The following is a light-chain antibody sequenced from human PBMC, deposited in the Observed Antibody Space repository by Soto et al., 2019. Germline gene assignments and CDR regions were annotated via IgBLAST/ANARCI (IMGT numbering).Light chain of an antibody. CDR2: DAS. CDR3: QQYNSYPRP. CDR1: QGISSY. V-gene: IGKV1-8*01. Sequence: AIRMTQSPSSLSASTGDRVTMTCRASQGISSYLAWDQQKPGKAPKLLIYDASTLQSGVPSRFSGSGSETDFNLTIRCLQSEDFATYYCQQYNSYPRPFGQGTKVEIK. J-gene: IGKJ1*01.